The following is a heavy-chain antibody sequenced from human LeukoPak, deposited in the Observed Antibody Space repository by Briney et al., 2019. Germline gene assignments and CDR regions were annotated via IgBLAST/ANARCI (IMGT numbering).Heavy chain of an antibody. V-gene: IGHV4-34*01. J-gene: IGHJ6*03. Sequence: SETLSLTCAVYGGSFSGYYWGWIRQPPGKGLEWIGEINHSGSTNYNPSLKSRVTISVDTSKNQFSLKLSSVTAADTAVYYCARVSDDILTGYPHYYMDVWGKGTTVTVSS. CDR1: GGSFSGYY. D-gene: IGHD3-9*01. CDR3: ARVSDDILTGYPHYYMDV. CDR2: INHSGST.